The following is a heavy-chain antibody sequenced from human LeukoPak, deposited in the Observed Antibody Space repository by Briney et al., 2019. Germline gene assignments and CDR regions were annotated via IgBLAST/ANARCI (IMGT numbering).Heavy chain of an antibody. CDR1: GDTFSNYA. Sequence: SVKVSCKASGDTFSNYAISWLRQAPGQGLEWTGRIIPILDIAIYAQKFQGRVTITADKSTSTAYMELSSLRSEDTAVYYCAIQFSLDIRGFSTLTGFDPWGKGTWSPSPQ. CDR2: IIPILDIA. J-gene: IGHJ5*02. D-gene: IGHD2-2*03. CDR3: AIQFSLDIRGFSTLTGFDP. V-gene: IGHV1-69*04.